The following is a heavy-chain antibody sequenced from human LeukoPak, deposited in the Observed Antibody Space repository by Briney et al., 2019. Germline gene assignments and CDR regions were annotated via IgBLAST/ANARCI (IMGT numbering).Heavy chain of an antibody. D-gene: IGHD3/OR15-3a*01. CDR3: ARTGRPLIDAFDI. V-gene: IGHV3-48*03. Sequence: GGSLRLSCVASGFTFSNYEMNWLRQAPGKGLEWVSYISSSGTTIYYADSVKGRFTISRDNVKNSLYLQMNSLRAEDTAIYSCARTGRPLIDAFDIWGQGTMVTVSS. J-gene: IGHJ3*02. CDR1: GFTFSNYE. CDR2: ISSSGTTI.